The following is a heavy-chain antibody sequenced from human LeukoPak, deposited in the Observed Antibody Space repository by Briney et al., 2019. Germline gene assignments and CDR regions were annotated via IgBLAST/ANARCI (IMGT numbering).Heavy chain of an antibody. CDR2: MNPNSGNT. CDR3: ARGLADWFDP. CDR1: GYTFTGYY. J-gene: IGHJ5*02. V-gene: IGHV1-8*02. Sequence: GASVKVSCKASGYTFTGYYMHWVRQATGQGLEWMGWMNPNSGNTGYAQKFQGRVTMTRNTSISTAYMELSSLRSEDTAVYYCARGLADWFDPWGQGTLVTVSS.